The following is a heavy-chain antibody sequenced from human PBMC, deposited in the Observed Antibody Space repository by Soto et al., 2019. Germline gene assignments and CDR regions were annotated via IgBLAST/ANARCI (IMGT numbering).Heavy chain of an antibody. CDR2: INPSSGAT. D-gene: IGHD6-19*01. V-gene: IGHV1-2*02. J-gene: IGHJ4*02. Sequence: ASVKVSCKASGYTFTDYYMHWVRQAPGQGLEWMGWINPSSGATSYAQNFQGRVTMTRDTPISTFYMELSRLSSDDTAIYYCTRASAVAGGSSNSLPNDYWGRGTLVTVSS. CDR1: GYTFTDYY. CDR3: TRASAVAGGSSNSLPNDY.